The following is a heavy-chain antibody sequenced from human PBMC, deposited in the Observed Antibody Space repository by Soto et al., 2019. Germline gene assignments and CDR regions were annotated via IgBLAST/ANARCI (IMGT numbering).Heavy chain of an antibody. CDR2: IRSKANSYAT. CDR3: TRTRGYSYGYMGYWFDP. D-gene: IGHD5-18*01. CDR1: GFTFSGSA. V-gene: IGHV3-73*02. Sequence: EVQLVESGGGLVQPGGSLKLSCAASGFTFSGSAMHWVRQASGKGLEWVGRIRSKANSYATAYAASVKCRFTSSRDDSKNKAYMQMNSLKTEDTAVYYCTRTRGYSYGYMGYWFDPWGQGTLVTVSS. J-gene: IGHJ5*02.